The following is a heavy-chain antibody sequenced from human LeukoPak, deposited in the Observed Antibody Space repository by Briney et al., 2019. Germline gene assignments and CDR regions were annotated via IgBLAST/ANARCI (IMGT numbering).Heavy chain of an antibody. CDR1: GFTFDGYA. Sequence: PGGSLRLSCAASGFTFDGYAMHWVRQAPGKGLEWVSGISWNSGSIGYADSVKGRFTISRDNAKNSLYLQMNSLRAEDTALYYCAKGSGQYDSSVYFDYWGQGTLVTVSS. D-gene: IGHD3-22*01. V-gene: IGHV3-9*01. CDR2: ISWNSGSI. J-gene: IGHJ4*02. CDR3: AKGSGQYDSSVYFDY.